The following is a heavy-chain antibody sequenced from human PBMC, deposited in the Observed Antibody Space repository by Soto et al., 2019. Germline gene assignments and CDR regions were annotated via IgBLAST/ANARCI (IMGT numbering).Heavy chain of an antibody. CDR3: ARAREPEYSSATFFDI. V-gene: IGHV3-53*01. CDR2: IYSAGST. D-gene: IGHD5-18*01. CDR1: GLTVSSSY. J-gene: IGHJ4*02. Sequence: GGSLRLSCAASGLTVSSSYMSWVRQAPGKGLQWVSVIYSAGSTYYANSVKGRFTISRDISTNMVYLQMSSLTDEETAVYYCARAREPEYSSATFFDIWGEGALVTVSS.